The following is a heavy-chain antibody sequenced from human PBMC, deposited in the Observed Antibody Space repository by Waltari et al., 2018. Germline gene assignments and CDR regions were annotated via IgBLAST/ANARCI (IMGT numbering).Heavy chain of an antibody. Sequence: QVQLVQSGAEVKKPGSSVKVSCKASGGTFSSYAISWVRQAPGQGLEWMGGIIPILGIANYAQKFQGRVTITADESTSTAYMELSSLRSEDTAVYYCARGPPIVVVPADQNWGHWFDPWGQGTLVTVSS. CDR1: GGTFSSYA. J-gene: IGHJ5*02. CDR3: ARGPPIVVVPADQNWGHWFDP. CDR2: IIPILGIA. D-gene: IGHD2-2*01. V-gene: IGHV1-69*04.